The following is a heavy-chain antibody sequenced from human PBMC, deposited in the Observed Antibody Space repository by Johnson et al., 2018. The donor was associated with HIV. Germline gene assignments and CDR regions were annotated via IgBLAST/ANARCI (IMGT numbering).Heavy chain of an antibody. V-gene: IGHV3-11*04. J-gene: IGHJ3*02. CDR1: GFTFSDYY. Sequence: QVQLVESGGGLVKPGGSLRLSCAASGFTFSDYYMSWIRQAPGKGLEWVSYISSSGSTMYYADSVKGRFTLSRDNAKNSLYLQMNSLRAEDTAVYYCAKDPGIEAAEDAFDIWGQGTMVTVSS. D-gene: IGHD6-13*01. CDR2: ISSSGSTM. CDR3: AKDPGIEAAEDAFDI.